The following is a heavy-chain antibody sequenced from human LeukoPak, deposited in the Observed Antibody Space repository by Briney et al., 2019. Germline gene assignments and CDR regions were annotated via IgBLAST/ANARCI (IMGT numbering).Heavy chain of an antibody. CDR3: ARDLYYYDSSGYYPFAFDI. CDR1: GGTFSSYA. Sequence: GSSVKVSCKASGGTFSSYAISWVRQAPGQGLEWMGRIIPILGIANYAQKFQGRVTITADKSTSTAYMELSSLRSEGTAVYYCARDLYYYDSSGYYPFAFDIWGQGTMVTVSS. D-gene: IGHD3-22*01. CDR2: IIPILGIA. V-gene: IGHV1-69*04. J-gene: IGHJ3*02.